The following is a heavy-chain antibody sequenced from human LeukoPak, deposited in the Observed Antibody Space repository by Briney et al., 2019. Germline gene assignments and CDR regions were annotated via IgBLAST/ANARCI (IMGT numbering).Heavy chain of an antibody. CDR2: IYYSGST. CDR3: ARDRSGWYESYWYFDL. J-gene: IGHJ2*01. D-gene: IGHD6-19*01. Sequence: SXYXXWIXQPXGXGLEWIGYIYYSGSTNYNPSLKSRVTISVDTSKNQFSLKLSSVTAADTAVYYCARDRSGWYESYWYFDLWGRGTLVTVSS. CDR1: SXY. V-gene: IGHV4-59*01.